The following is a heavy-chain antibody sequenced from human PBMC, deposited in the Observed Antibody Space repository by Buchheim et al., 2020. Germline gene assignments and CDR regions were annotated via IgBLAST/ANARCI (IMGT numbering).Heavy chain of an antibody. D-gene: IGHD1-26*01. CDR3: ARDLSGSQDY. J-gene: IGHJ4*02. Sequence: EVQLEESGGGLVQPGGSLRLSCAASGFTLRTYWMHWVRQAPGKGLEWVSRINEDGSFTNYADSVKGRFTISRDNAETTLYLQMTSLRVEDTAMYYCARDLSGSQDYWGQETL. CDR1: GFTLRTYW. V-gene: IGHV3-74*01. CDR2: INEDGSFT.